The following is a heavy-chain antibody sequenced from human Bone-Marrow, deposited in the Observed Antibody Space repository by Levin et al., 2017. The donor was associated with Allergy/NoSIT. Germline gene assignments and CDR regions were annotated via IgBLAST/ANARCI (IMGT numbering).Heavy chain of an antibody. CDR1: GFTFSGYG. CDR2: ISYDGSNK. Sequence: GGSLRLSCAASGFTFSGYGMHWVRQAPGKGLEWVALISYDGSNKYYADSVKGRFTISRDNSKNTLYVQMNSLRAEDTAVYYCAKDNRYSSGWYSSVGMDVWGQGTTVTVSS. V-gene: IGHV3-30*18. J-gene: IGHJ6*02. D-gene: IGHD6-19*01. CDR3: AKDNRYSSGWYSSVGMDV.